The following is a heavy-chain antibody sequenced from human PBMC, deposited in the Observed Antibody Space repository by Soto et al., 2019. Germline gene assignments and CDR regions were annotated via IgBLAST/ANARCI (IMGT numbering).Heavy chain of an antibody. CDR2: IRGGGGPT. Sequence: EVQLLESGGDLVQPGGSLRLSCAASGFTFSNYAMSWVRQAPGKGLEWVSLIRGGGGPTNYADSVKGRFTVSRDNSNNMLFLQMSSLRADYTAVYYCVKDFRVGYDWTHDWGQGTLVTVSS. CDR3: VKDFRVGYDWTHD. CDR1: GFTFSNYA. D-gene: IGHD5-12*01. V-gene: IGHV3-23*01. J-gene: IGHJ4*02.